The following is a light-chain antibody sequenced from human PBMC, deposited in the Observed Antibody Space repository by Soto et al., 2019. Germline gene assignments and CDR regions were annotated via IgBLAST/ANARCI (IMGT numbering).Light chain of an antibody. CDR1: SSDVGSHNH. CDR2: EVT. V-gene: IGLV2-14*01. J-gene: IGLJ1*01. Sequence: QSVLTQPASVSGSPGQSIAISCTGTSSDVGSHNHVSWYQQYPGKAPKLIIYEVTNRPSGVSARFSGSKFGSTASLTISGIQAQEEGEYSCNSLSEAGSSYVFGPGTKVTV. CDR3: NSLSEAGSSYV.